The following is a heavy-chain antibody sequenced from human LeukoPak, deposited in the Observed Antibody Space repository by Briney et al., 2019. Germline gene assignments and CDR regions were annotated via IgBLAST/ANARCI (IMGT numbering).Heavy chain of an antibody. J-gene: IGHJ5*02. CDR1: GFTFSSDS. CDR3: ARSLTGDLDWFDP. D-gene: IGHD7-27*01. V-gene: IGHV3-21*01. CDR2: ISSNSRYI. Sequence: GSLRLSCAASGFTFSSDSMNWVRQAPGKGLEWVSSISSNSRYIYYADSVKGRFTASRDNAKNSLYLQMNSLRAEDTAVYYCARSLTGDLDWFDPWGRGTLVTVSS.